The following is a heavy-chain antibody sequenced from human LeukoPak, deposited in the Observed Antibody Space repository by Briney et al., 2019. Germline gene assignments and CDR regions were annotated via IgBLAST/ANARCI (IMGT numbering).Heavy chain of an antibody. V-gene: IGHV3-53*01. J-gene: IGHJ4*02. D-gene: IGHD6-13*01. CDR2: IYSGGST. CDR1: GFTVSSNY. CDR3: ANVGSSWYLDY. Sequence: GGSLRLSCAASGFTVSSNYMSWVRQAPGKGLEWVSVIYSGGSTYYADSVKGRFTISRDNSKNTLYLQMNSLRAEDTAVYYCANVGSSWYLDYWGQGTLVTVSS.